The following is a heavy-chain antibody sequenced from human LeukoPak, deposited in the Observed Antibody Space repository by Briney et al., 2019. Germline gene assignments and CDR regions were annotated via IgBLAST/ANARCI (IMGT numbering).Heavy chain of an antibody. CDR2: ISGSGGST. Sequence: PGGSLRLSCAASGFTFSSYAMSWVRQAPGKGLEWVSAISGSGGSTYYADSVKGRSTISRDNSKNTLYLQMNSLRAEDTAVYYCAKGDDYGDYVRRYAFDIWGQGTMVTVSS. CDR1: GFTFSSYA. D-gene: IGHD4-17*01. J-gene: IGHJ3*02. CDR3: AKGDDYGDYVRRYAFDI. V-gene: IGHV3-23*01.